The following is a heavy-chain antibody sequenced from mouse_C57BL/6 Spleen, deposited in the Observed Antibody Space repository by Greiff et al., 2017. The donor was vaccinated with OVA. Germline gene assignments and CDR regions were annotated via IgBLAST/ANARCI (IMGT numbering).Heavy chain of an antibody. V-gene: IGHV3-5*01. CDR2: IYYSGTI. J-gene: IGHJ4*01. CDR3: ARDGDGRGDYYAMDY. Sequence: DVKLVESGPGLVKPSQTVFLTCTVTGISITTGNYRWSWIRQFPGNKLEWIGYIYYSGTITYNPSLTSRTTITRDTPKNQFFLEMNSLTAEDTATYYCARDGDGRGDYYAMDYWGQGTSVTVSS. CDR1: GISITTGNYR. D-gene: IGHD1-1*02.